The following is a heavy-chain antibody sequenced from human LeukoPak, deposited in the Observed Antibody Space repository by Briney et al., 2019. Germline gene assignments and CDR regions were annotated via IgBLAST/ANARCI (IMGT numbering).Heavy chain of an antibody. Sequence: SETLSLTCTVSGGSISYYYWSWIRQPPGKGPEWIGSIDHSGSTYYNPSLKSRVTISVDTSNNHFSLKLNSVTAADTAVYYCARSGQQLLFAFDIWGQGTMVTVSS. J-gene: IGHJ3*02. CDR2: IDHSGST. V-gene: IGHV4-59*05. CDR3: ARSGQQLLFAFDI. D-gene: IGHD6-13*01. CDR1: GGSISYYY.